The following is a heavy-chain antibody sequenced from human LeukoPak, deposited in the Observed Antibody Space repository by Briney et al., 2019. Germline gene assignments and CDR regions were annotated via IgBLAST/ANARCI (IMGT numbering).Heavy chain of an antibody. V-gene: IGHV3-21*01. Sequence: GGSLRLSCAASGFTFSSYGMNWVRQAPGKGLEWVSSISSSSSYIYYADSVKGRFTISRDNAKNSLYLQMNSLRAEDTAVYYCARGATTTFDYWGQGTLVTVSS. J-gene: IGHJ4*02. CDR2: ISSSSSYI. CDR1: GFTFSSYG. CDR3: ARGATTTFDY. D-gene: IGHD5-24*01.